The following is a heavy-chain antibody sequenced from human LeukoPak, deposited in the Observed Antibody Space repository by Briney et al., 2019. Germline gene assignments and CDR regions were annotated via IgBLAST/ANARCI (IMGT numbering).Heavy chain of an antibody. CDR1: GFTFSSYA. D-gene: IGHD5-24*01. V-gene: IGHV3-30-3*01. Sequence: PGGSLRLSCAASGFTFSSYAMHWVRQAPGKGLEWVAVISYDGSNKYYADSVKGRFTISRDNSKNTLYLQMNSLRAEDTAVYYCARHGKMDDVFDIWGQGTMVTVSS. CDR3: ARHGKMDDVFDI. J-gene: IGHJ3*02. CDR2: ISYDGSNK.